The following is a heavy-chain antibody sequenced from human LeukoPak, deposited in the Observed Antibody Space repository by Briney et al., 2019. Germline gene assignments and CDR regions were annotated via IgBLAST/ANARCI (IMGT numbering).Heavy chain of an antibody. V-gene: IGHV1-2*06. Sequence: ASVKVSCKAAGYTFTGYYMFWVRQAPGQGLEWMGRINPNSGGTNYAQKFQGRVTMTRDTSISTAYMELSRLRSDDTAVYYCARGYCSGGSCCSVQNWFDPWGQGTLATVSS. D-gene: IGHD2-15*01. J-gene: IGHJ5*02. CDR3: ARGYCSGGSCCSVQNWFDP. CDR2: INPNSGGT. CDR1: GYTFTGYY.